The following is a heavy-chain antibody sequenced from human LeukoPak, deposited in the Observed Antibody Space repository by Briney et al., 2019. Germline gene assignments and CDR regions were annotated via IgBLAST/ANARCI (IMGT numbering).Heavy chain of an antibody. V-gene: IGHV3-23*01. Sequence: GGSLRLSCAASGFTFSSYSMNWVRQAPGKGLEWVSAISGSGGSTYYADSVKGRFTISRDNSENTLYLQMNSLRAEDTAVYYCAKGDIVVVPAAIPFDYRGQGTLVTVSS. CDR2: ISGSGGST. CDR1: GFTFSSYS. CDR3: AKGDIVVVPAAIPFDY. D-gene: IGHD2-2*01. J-gene: IGHJ4*02.